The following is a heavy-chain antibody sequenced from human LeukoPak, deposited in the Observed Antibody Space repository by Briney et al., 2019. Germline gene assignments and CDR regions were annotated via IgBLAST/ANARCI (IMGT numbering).Heavy chain of an antibody. CDR3: ARSRSGAHYSYYGMDV. CDR1: GGTFSSYA. V-gene: IGHV1-69*04. J-gene: IGHJ6*02. D-gene: IGHD2-15*01. Sequence: ASVKVSCKASGGTFSSYAISWVRQAPGQGLEWMGRIIPILGIANYAQKFQGRVTITADKSTSTAYMELSSLRSEDTAVYYCARSRSGAHYSYYGMDVWGQGTTVTVSS. CDR2: IIPILGIA.